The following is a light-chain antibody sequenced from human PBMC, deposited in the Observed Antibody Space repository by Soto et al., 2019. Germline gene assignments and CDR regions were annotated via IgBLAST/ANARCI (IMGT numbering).Light chain of an antibody. V-gene: IGKV1-5*03. CDR1: QTIFSW. J-gene: IGKJ2*03. Sequence: IQMTQSPSTLSASVGDRVSITCRASQTIFSWLAWYQQKPGKAPNLLIYKASSLESGVPSRYSGSGSGTGFTLTISGLQPDDFAAYYCQQYNSYPYSFGQGTKLEIK. CDR3: QQYNSYPYS. CDR2: KAS.